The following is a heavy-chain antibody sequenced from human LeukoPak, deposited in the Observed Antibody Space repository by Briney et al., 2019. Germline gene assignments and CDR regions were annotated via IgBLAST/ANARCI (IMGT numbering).Heavy chain of an antibody. CDR1: GDSVSNNRST. CDR3: ARGDCSGGTCNYDSAFDI. J-gene: IGHJ3*02. Sequence: SQTLSLTCAISGDSVSNNRSTWNWIRQSPSRGLEWLGRTYYRSKWRDDYGISVKGRLIINPDTSKNQFSLHLNSVPHADTAVYYCARGDCSGGTCNYDSAFDIWGQGTMASVSS. V-gene: IGHV6-1*01. CDR2: TYYRSKWRD. D-gene: IGHD2-15*01.